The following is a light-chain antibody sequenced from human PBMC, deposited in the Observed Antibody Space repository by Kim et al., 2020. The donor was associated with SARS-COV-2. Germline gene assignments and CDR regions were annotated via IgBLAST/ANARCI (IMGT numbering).Light chain of an antibody. CDR2: DTS. J-gene: IGKJ4*01. V-gene: IGKV3-11*01. CDR1: ESISTF. Sequence: LSPGERATLSCRAGESISTFLAWYQHKPGQSPRLLIYDTSNRATGVPARFSGSGSGTDFTLTISSLEPEDFGVYYCQQRWDWPLTFGGGTKVDIK. CDR3: QQRWDWPLT.